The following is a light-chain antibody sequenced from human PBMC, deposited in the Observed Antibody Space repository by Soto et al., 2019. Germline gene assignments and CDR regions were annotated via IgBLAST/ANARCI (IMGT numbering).Light chain of an antibody. CDR3: QAWDSSTDVV. CDR1: KLGDKY. CDR2: QHS. V-gene: IGLV3-1*01. Sequence: SYELTQPPSVSVSPGQTASITCSGGKLGDKYTCWYQQKPGQSPVLVIYQHSQRPSGIPERFSGSNSGNTATLTISGTQAMDEADYYCQAWDSSTDVVFGGGTQLTVL. J-gene: IGLJ2*01.